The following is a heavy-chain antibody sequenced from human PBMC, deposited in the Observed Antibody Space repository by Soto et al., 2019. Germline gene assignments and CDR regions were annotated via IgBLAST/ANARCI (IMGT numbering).Heavy chain of an antibody. CDR1: GGSISSYY. CDR2: IYYSGST. D-gene: IGHD3-10*01. V-gene: IGHV4-59*08. Sequence: SETLSLTCTVSGGSISSYYWSWIRQPPGKGLEWIGYIYYSGSTNYNPSLKSRVTISVDTSKNQFSLKLSSVTAADTAVYYCARHATGNGVRPGDLLYWGQGTLVTVSS. CDR3: ARHATGNGVRPGDLLY. J-gene: IGHJ4*02.